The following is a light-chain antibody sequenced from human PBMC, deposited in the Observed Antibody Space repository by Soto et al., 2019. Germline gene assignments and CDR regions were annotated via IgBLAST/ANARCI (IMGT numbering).Light chain of an antibody. J-gene: IGLJ2*01. V-gene: IGLV4-69*01. Sequence: QAVVTQSPSASASLGASVKLTCTLSSGHSSYAIAWHQQQPEKGPRYFMKLNSDGSHSKGDGIPDRFSGSSSGAERYLTISSLQSEDEADYYCQTWGTGSVVFGGGTKLTVL. CDR2: LNSDGSH. CDR3: QTWGTGSVV. CDR1: SGHSSYA.